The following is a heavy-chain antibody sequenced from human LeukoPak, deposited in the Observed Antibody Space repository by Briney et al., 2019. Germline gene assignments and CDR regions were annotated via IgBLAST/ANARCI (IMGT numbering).Heavy chain of an antibody. CDR1: GFTFSSYA. J-gene: IGHJ4*02. CDR3: AKRPSDYGDYVTYFDY. V-gene: IGHV3-30*18. Sequence: GGSLRLSCAASGFTFSSYALSWVSQAPGRGLEGVGVISDDGRNKKYADSGKGRFTISRDKSKDSLYLQMNSLRDEHTAVYYCAKRPSDYGDYVTYFDYWGQGTLVTVSS. CDR2: ISDDGRNK. D-gene: IGHD4-17*01.